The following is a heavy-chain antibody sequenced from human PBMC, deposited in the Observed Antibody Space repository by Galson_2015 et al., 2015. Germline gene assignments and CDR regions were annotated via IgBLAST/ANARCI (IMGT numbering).Heavy chain of an antibody. V-gene: IGHV3-33*01. CDR3: ARARVGAPGGCDYPYYYYGMDV. CDR1: GFTFSSYG. CDR2: IWYDGSNK. Sequence: SLRLSCAASGFTFSSYGMHWVRQAPGKGLEWVAVIWYDGSNKYYADSVKGRFTISRDNSKNTLYLQMNSLRAEDTAVYYCARARVGAPGGCDYPYYYYGMDVWGQGTTVTVSS. D-gene: IGHD5-12*01. J-gene: IGHJ6*02.